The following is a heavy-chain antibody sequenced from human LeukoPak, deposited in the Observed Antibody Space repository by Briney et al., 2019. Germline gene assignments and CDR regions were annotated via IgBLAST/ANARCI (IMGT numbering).Heavy chain of an antibody. Sequence: ASVKVSCKASGYTFTSYDINWVRQATGQGLEWMGWMNPNSGNTGYAQKFQGRVTTTRNTSISTAYMELSSLRSEDTAVYYCARGLMVRGVIISSGSFDPWGQGTLVTVSS. CDR1: GYTFTSYD. V-gene: IGHV1-8*01. J-gene: IGHJ5*02. CDR2: MNPNSGNT. CDR3: ARGLMVRGVIISSGSFDP. D-gene: IGHD3-10*01.